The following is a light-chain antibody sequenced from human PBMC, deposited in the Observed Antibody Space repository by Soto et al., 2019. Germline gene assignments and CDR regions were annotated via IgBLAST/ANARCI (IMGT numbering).Light chain of an antibody. CDR2: NIN. CDR3: NAYAGSNNWV. J-gene: IGLJ3*02. V-gene: IGLV8-61*01. Sequence: QTVVTQEPSFSVSPGGTVTLTCGLTSGSVSTTHFPSWYQQTPGQPPRTLLYNINTRSSGVPDRFSGSILGDKAALTITGAQADDESDYYCNAYAGSNNWVFGGGTKVTVL. CDR1: SGSVSTTHF.